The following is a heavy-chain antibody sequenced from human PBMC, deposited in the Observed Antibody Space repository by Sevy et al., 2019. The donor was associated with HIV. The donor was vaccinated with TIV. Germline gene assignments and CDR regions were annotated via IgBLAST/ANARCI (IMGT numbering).Heavy chain of an antibody. Sequence: SETLSLTCTISGDSVSNYYWSWIRQPAGKGLEWIGRMFASGGTDYNPSLKSRVTMSVETSKNQFSLKLSSVTAADTAVYYCARDFQDLWSGYYKDYYYYGMDVWGQGTTVTVSS. CDR3: ARDFQDLWSGYYKDYYYYGMDV. D-gene: IGHD3-3*01. CDR2: MFASGGT. CDR1: GDSVSNYY. V-gene: IGHV4-4*07. J-gene: IGHJ6*02.